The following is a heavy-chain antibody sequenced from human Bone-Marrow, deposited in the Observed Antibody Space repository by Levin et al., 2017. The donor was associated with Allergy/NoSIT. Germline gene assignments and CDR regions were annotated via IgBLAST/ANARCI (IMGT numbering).Heavy chain of an antibody. Sequence: GESLKISCKASGYAFTDYYMHWVRQAPGQGLEWMGWINPDSGRTNFAQKFQGRVTMARDRSIYTTYMDLSRLTSDDTAVYYCARGKRGAAALTTLDYWGQGTLVTVSS. CDR2: INPDSGRT. V-gene: IGHV1-2*02. J-gene: IGHJ4*02. CDR1: GYAFTDYY. CDR3: ARGKRGAAALTTLDY. D-gene: IGHD6-13*01.